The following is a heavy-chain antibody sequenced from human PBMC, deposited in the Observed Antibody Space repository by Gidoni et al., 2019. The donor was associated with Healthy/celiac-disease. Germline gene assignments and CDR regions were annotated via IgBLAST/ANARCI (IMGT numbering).Heavy chain of an antibody. J-gene: IGHJ4*02. CDR3: ARVKYYYDSSGYSDY. CDR1: CYTFTSYG. CDR2: ISAYNGNT. D-gene: IGHD3-22*01. V-gene: IGHV1-18*04. Sequence: QFQLVQSGAEVQKPAASVKVSCKGSCYTFTSYGISWVRPAPGQGLEWMGWISAYNGNTNYAQKLQGRVTMTTDTSTSTAYMELRSLRADDTAVYYCARVKYYYDSSGYSDYWGQGTLVTVSS.